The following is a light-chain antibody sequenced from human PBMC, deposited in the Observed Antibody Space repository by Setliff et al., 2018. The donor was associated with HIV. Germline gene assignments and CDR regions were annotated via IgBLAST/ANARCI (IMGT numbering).Light chain of an antibody. CDR1: SSDVGGYKF. V-gene: IGLV2-8*01. Sequence: QSALTQPPSASGSPGQSVTISCTGTSSDVGGYKFVSWYQQHPGKAPKLIISEVSKRPSGVPDRFSGSKSGNTAPLTVSGLQAEDEADYYCSSYAGSNNVFGTGTKVTVL. J-gene: IGLJ1*01. CDR3: SSYAGSNNV. CDR2: EVS.